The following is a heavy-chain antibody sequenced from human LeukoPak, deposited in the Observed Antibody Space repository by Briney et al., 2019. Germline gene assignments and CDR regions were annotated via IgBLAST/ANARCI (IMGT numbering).Heavy chain of an antibody. CDR1: GFTFSSYW. V-gene: IGHV3-23*01. Sequence: GGSLRLSCAASGFTFSSYWMSWVRQAPGKGLEWVSAISGSGGSTYYADSVKGRFTISRDNSKNTLYLQMNSLRAEDTAVYYCAKDPGGIQLWFDYWGQGTLVTVSS. CDR3: AKDPGGIQLWFDY. J-gene: IGHJ4*02. D-gene: IGHD5-18*01. CDR2: ISGSGGST.